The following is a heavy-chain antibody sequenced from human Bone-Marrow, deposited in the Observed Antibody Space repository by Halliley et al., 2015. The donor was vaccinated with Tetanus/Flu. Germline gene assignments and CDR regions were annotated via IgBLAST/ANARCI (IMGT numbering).Heavy chain of an antibody. J-gene: IGHJ4*02. Sequence: WLANINKDGSETYNVDSVKGRFTISRDNAKNSVYLQMNNLRVEDTAIYYCVRRSLLQLITSFEFWGQGALVTVSS. CDR3: VRRSLLQLITSFEF. V-gene: IGHV3-7*01. CDR2: INKDGSET. D-gene: IGHD1-1*01.